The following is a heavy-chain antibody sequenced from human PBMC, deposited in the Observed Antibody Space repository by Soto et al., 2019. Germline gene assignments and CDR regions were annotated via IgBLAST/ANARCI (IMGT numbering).Heavy chain of an antibody. V-gene: IGHV3-13*01. J-gene: IGHJ5*02. CDR3: ARGSAAAWFDP. Sequence: EVQLVESGGGLVQPGGSLRISCAASGFTFSSYDMHWVRQATGKGLEWVSAIGTAGDTYYPGSVKGRFTISRENAKNSLYLQMNSLRAEDTAVYYCARGSAAAWFDPWGQGTLVTVSS. CDR1: GFTFSSYD. D-gene: IGHD2-2*01. CDR2: IGTAGDT.